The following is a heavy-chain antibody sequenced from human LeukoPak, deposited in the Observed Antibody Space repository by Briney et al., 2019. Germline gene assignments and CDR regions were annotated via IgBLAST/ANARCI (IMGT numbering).Heavy chain of an antibody. J-gene: IGHJ4*02. Sequence: GGSLRLSCAASGFIFSNYAMTWVRQAPGKGLEWVSSIRSSGVNTYYADSVRGRFTIPRDNSKNTLYLQMNSLRAEDTAVYYCAKDFYSSSWYGSDYRGQGTLVTVSS. CDR1: GFIFSNYA. V-gene: IGHV3-23*01. D-gene: IGHD6-13*01. CDR2: IRSSGVNT. CDR3: AKDFYSSSWYGSDY.